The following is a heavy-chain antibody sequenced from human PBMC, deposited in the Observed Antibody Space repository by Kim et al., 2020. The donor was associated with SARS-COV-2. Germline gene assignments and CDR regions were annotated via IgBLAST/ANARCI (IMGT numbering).Heavy chain of an antibody. CDR3: ARKVMPGSVFPGYSYFDY. CDR2: IYYSGST. CDR1: GGSISSSSYY. D-gene: IGHD5-18*01. Sequence: SETLSLTCTVSGGSISSSSYYWGWIRQPPGKGLEWIGSIYYSGSTYYNPSLKSRVTISVDTSKNQFSLKLSSVTAADTAVYYCARKVMPGSVFPGYSYFDYWGQGTLVTVSS. J-gene: IGHJ4*02. V-gene: IGHV4-39*01.